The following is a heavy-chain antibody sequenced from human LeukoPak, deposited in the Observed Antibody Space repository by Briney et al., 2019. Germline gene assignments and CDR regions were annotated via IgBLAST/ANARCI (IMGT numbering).Heavy chain of an antibody. D-gene: IGHD1-7*01. CDR1: GGSFSGYY. CDR2: INHSGST. V-gene: IGHV4-34*01. J-gene: IGHJ5*02. Sequence: SETLSLTCAVYGGSFSGYYWSWIRQPSGKGLEWIGEINHSGSTNYNPSLKSRVTISVDTSKNQFSLKLSSVTAADTAVYYCARFASFGMAYNWNYFWFDPWGQGTLVTVSS. CDR3: ARFASFGMAYNWNYFWFDP.